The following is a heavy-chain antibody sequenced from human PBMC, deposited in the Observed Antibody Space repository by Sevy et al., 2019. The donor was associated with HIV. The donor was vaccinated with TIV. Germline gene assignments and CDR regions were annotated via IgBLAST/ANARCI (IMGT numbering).Heavy chain of an antibody. Sequence: SETLSLTCSVSGDSITTYYWSWIRQHPGKGLEWIAYMFYPGSNSYNPSVKSRVTISADTSANQFSLKLNSVTAADTAMYYFVRHGALPEVPSTLYAFDIWGQGTMVTVSS. J-gene: IGHJ3*02. CDR2: MFYPGSN. V-gene: IGHV4-59*08. D-gene: IGHD2-2*01. CDR1: GDSITTYY. CDR3: VRHGALPEVPSTLYAFDI.